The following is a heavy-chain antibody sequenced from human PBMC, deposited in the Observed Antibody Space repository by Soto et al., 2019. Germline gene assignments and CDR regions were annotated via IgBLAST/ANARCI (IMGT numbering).Heavy chain of an antibody. J-gene: IGHJ4*02. CDR2: IIPIFGTT. CDR1: GGTFSTYA. V-gene: IGHV1-69*01. D-gene: IGHD1-26*01. Sequence: QVQLVQSGAEVKKPGFSVKVSCTASGGTFSTYAITWVRQAPGQGLEWLGGIIPIFGTTDYARKFQGRVTITAAESTSTVFIELSSLTSEDTAVYYCARGVGAYYFDYWGQGTLVTVSS. CDR3: ARGVGAYYFDY.